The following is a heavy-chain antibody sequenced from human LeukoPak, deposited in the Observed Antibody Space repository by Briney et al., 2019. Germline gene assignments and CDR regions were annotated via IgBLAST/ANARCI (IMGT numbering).Heavy chain of an antibody. J-gene: IGHJ6*01. V-gene: IGHV3-48*04. CDR1: GFPFSSYG. CDR3: AYLGITMIGGG. CDR2: ISSSGSTI. Sequence: GVLRLSSAASGFPFSSYGMHWVRRAPGKGLEWFSYISSSGSTIYYSDSVKGRFTISRDNAKNSLYLKMNRLRAEATAVYDCAYLGITMIGGGWGKGTTVTIS. D-gene: IGHD3-10*02.